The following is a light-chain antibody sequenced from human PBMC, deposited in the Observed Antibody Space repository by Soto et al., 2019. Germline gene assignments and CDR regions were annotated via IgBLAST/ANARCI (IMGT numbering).Light chain of an antibody. V-gene: IGLV1-40*01. Sequence: QSVLTQPPSVSGAPGQRVTISCTGTSSNIGTGFDVHWYQQLPGTAPKLLIFGNYNRPSGVPDRFSGSRSGTSASLAITGLQAEDEADYYCQSYDSSLSGHVVFGGGTKLTVL. CDR2: GNY. J-gene: IGLJ2*01. CDR3: QSYDSSLSGHVV. CDR1: SSNIGTGFD.